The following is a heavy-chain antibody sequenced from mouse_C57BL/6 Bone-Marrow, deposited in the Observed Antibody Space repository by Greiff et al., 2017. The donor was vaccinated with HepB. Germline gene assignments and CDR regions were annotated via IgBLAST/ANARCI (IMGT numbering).Heavy chain of an antibody. V-gene: IGHV1-64*01. CDR3: ASLLRYPYYAMDY. CDR1: GYTFTSYW. D-gene: IGHD1-1*01. CDR2: IHPNSGST. Sequence: QVQLQQPGAELVKPGASVKLSCKASGYTFTSYWMHWVKQRPGQGLEWIGMIHPNSGSTNYNEKFKSKATLTVDKSSSTAYMQLSSLTSEDSAVYYCASLLRYPYYAMDYWGQGTSVTVSS. J-gene: IGHJ4*01.